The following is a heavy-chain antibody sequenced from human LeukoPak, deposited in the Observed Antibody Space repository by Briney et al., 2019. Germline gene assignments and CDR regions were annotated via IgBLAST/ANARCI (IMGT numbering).Heavy chain of an antibody. J-gene: IGHJ4*02. D-gene: IGHD1-1*01. V-gene: IGHV3-23*01. Sequence: GGTLRLSCAASGFTFSSYGMSWVRQAPGKGLEWVSAISGSGGSTYYADSVKGRFTISRDNSKNTLYLQMNSLRAEDTAVYYCQYFHNDRPVDYWGQGTLVTVSS. CDR1: GFTFSSYG. CDR2: ISGSGGST. CDR3: QYFHNDRPVDY.